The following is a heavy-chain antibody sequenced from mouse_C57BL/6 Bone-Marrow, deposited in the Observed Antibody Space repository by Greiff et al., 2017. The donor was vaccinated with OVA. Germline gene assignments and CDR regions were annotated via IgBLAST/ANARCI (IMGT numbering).Heavy chain of an antibody. J-gene: IGHJ3*01. CDR2: ISSGSSTI. CDR3: ARHQEAWFAY. Sequence: EVKVEESGGGLVKPGGSLKLSCAASGFTFSDYGMHWVRQAPEKGLEWVAYISSGSSTIYYADTVKGRFTISRDNAKNTLFLQMTSLRSEDTAMYYCARHQEAWFAYWGQGTLVTVSA. CDR1: GFTFSDYG. V-gene: IGHV5-17*01.